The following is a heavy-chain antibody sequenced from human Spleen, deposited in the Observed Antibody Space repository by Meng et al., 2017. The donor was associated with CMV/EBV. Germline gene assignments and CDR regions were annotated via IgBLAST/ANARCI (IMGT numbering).Heavy chain of an antibody. CDR1: GFTFSTYS. D-gene: IGHD1-26*01. Sequence: GESLKTSCAASGFTFSTYSMNWVRQAPGKGLEWVSAISSSSYYIYYADSVRGRFTTSRDNTKNSLSLQMNSLRAEDTAVYYCARIMGGTRIDYWGQGTLVTVSS. CDR3: ARIMGGTRIDY. V-gene: IGHV3-21*01. J-gene: IGHJ4*02. CDR2: ISSSSYYI.